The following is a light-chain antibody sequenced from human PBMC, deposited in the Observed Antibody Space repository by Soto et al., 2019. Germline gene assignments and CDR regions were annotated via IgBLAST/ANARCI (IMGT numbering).Light chain of an antibody. CDR2: GAS. V-gene: IGKV3-20*01. CDR3: QQYSSSPRT. CDR1: QSISSNY. J-gene: IGKJ1*01. Sequence: NVLTQSPGTLSLSPGEGATLSCRASQSISSNYLAWYHQKPGQAPRLLIFGASSRATDIPDRFRGSGSGRDFVLYISRLEPEDFGMYYCQQYSSSPRTFGQGTKVDIK.